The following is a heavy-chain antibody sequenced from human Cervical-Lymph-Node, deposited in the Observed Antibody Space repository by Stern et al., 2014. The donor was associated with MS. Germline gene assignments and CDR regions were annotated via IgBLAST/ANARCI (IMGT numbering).Heavy chain of an antibody. CDR3: AGDRYSSSWYKY. J-gene: IGHJ4*02. Sequence: QLQLQESGPGLVKPSETLSLTCTVSGDSISSYYWGWIRQPPGKGLEWIGSISYSGSTNYNPSLKSPVTISVDPSKNHFSLRLTSVTAADTAVYYCAGDRYSSSWYKYWGQGTLVTVSS. CDR1: GDSISSYY. V-gene: IGHV4-59*12. D-gene: IGHD6-13*01. CDR2: ISYSGST.